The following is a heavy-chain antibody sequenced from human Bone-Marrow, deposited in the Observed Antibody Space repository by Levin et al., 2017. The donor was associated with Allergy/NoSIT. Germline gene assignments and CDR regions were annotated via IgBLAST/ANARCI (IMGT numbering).Heavy chain of an antibody. D-gene: IGHD1-1*01. CDR2: INFNGIT. CDR3: ARGGEVPSHYYFDY. CDR1: GESFSGYF. V-gene: IGHV4-34*01. Sequence: SDTLSLTCAVNGESFSGYFWTWIRQSPGKGLEWMGQINFNGITTYNPSLKSRVILSVDPTKKQFSLRWNYLTAADTAEYFCARGGEVPSHYYFDYWGQGTLVTVSS. J-gene: IGHJ4*02.